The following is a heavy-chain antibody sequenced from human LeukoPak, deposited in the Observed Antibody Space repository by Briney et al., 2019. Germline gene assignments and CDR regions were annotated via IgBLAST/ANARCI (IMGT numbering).Heavy chain of an antibody. CDR1: AGSLSSYY. D-gene: IGHD6-19*01. CDR3: AGGHSSGWTAFAY. V-gene: IGHV4-59*08. Sequence: SETLSLTCPVSAGSLSSYYWSWIRQPPGKGLEWIGFIYHTGSTNYGPSLKSRVTMSVDTTKKQFSLKLSSVTAADTAVYYSAGGHSSGWTAFAYWGQGTLVSVSS. CDR2: IYHTGST. J-gene: IGHJ4*02.